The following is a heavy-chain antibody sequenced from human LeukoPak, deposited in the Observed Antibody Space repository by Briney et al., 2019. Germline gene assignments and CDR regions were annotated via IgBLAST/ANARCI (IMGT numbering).Heavy chain of an antibody. CDR2: IYSSGST. J-gene: IGHJ6*03. CDR1: GGSIATGSYY. CDR3: ARLRWSPSYYYYYMDV. V-gene: IGHV4-61*02. D-gene: IGHD3-16*01. Sequence: SETLSLTCTVSGGSIATGSYYWSWIRQPAGKGLEWIGRIYSSGSTNYNPSLKSRVTISVDMSNNQFSLKLSSVTAADTAIYYCARLRWSPSYYYYYMDVWGKGTTVTVSS.